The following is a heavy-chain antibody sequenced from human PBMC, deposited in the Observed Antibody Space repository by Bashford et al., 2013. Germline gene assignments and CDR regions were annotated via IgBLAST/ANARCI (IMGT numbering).Heavy chain of an antibody. D-gene: IGHD3-3*01. Sequence: VASVKVSCKASGGTFSSYAISWVRQAPGQGLEWMEGIIPXFGTANYAQKFQGRVTITADESTSTAYMELSSLRSEDTAVYYCARAHNQEWLDDYYGMDVWGQGTTVTVSS. CDR2: IIPXFGTA. J-gene: IGHJ6*02. CDR3: ARAHNQEWLDDYYGMDV. CDR1: GGTFSSYA. V-gene: IGHV1-69*13.